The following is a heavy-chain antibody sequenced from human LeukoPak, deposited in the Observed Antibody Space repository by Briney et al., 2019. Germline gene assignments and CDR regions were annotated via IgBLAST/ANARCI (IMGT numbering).Heavy chain of an antibody. J-gene: IGHJ4*02. D-gene: IGHD3-10*01. CDR3: ARDLGFGELDY. V-gene: IGHV4-59*12. CDR2: IYYSGST. CDR1: GGSISNYY. Sequence: SETLSLTCTVSGGSISNYYWSWIRQPPGKGLEWIGYIYYSGSTYYNPSLKSRVTISVDTSKNQFSLKLSSVTAADTAVYYCARDLGFGELDYWGQGTLVTVSS.